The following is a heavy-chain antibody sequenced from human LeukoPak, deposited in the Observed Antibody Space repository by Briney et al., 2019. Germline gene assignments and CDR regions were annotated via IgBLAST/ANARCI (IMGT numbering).Heavy chain of an antibody. CDR1: GGSFSGYY. D-gene: IGHD1-26*01. CDR3: AGSYSGSFYFDY. CDR2: INHSGST. V-gene: IGHV4-34*01. Sequence: SETLSLTCAVYGGSFSGYYWSWIRQPPGKGLEWIGEINHSGSTNYDPSLKSRVTISVDTSKNQFSLKLSSVTAADTAIYYCAGSYSGSFYFDYLGQGTLVTVSS. J-gene: IGHJ4*02.